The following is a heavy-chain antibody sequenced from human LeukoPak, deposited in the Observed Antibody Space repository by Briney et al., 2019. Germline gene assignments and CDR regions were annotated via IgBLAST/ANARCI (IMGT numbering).Heavy chain of an antibody. CDR1: GYTFTSYY. CDR3: AREANGGYGFDY. Sequence: ASVKVSCKASGYTFTSYYMHWVRQAPGQGLEWMGIINPSGGSTSYAQKFQGRVTMTRDMSTSTVYMELRSLTSDDTAVYYCAREANGGYGFDYWGQGTVVTVSS. J-gene: IGHJ4*02. D-gene: IGHD5-12*01. CDR2: INPSGGST. V-gene: IGHV1-46*01.